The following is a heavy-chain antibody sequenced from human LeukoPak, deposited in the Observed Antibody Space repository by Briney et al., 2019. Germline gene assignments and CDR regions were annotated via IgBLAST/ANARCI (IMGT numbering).Heavy chain of an antibody. J-gene: IGHJ4*02. V-gene: IGHV3-48*02. CDR1: GFTFRSYS. CDR3: ARGAAGMAYFDY. CDR2: ITSGSSTI. D-gene: IGHD6-25*01. Sequence: GGSLRLSCAASGFTFRSYSMNWVRQAPGKGLEWISYITSGSSTINYADSVQGRFTISRDNAKNSLYLQMSSLTDEDTAVYYCARGAAGMAYFDYWGQGSLVTVSS.